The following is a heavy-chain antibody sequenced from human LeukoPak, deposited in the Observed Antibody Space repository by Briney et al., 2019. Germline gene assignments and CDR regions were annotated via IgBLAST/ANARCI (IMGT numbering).Heavy chain of an antibody. V-gene: IGHV4-59*01. Sequence: SETLSLTCTVSGGSISSYYWSWIRQPPGKGLEWIGYIYYSGGTNYNPSLKSRVTISVDSSMNQFSLKLSSVTAADTAVYYCARGGGHSHRPPGSWGQGTLVTVSS. CDR1: GGSISSYY. J-gene: IGHJ5*02. CDR2: IYYSGGT. CDR3: ARGGGHSHRPPGS. D-gene: IGHD1-14*01.